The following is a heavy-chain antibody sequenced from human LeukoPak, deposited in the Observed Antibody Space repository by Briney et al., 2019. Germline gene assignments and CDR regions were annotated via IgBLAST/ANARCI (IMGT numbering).Heavy chain of an antibody. Sequence: GGSLRLSCAASGISFSSAGMHWVRQAPGKGLEWVAFIRYDGSNKHYADSVKGRFTISRDNSKNTLYLQMNSLRAEDTAVYYCAKVRIQLWDDAFDIWGQGTMVTVSS. J-gene: IGHJ3*02. D-gene: IGHD5-18*01. CDR3: AKVRIQLWDDAFDI. CDR2: IRYDGSNK. CDR1: GISFSSAG. V-gene: IGHV3-30*02.